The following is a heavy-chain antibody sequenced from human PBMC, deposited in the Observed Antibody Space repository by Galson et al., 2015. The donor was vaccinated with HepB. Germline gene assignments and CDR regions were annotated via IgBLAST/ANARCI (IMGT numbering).Heavy chain of an antibody. Sequence: SVKVSCKASGGTFSSYAISWVRQAPGQGLEWMGWISAYNGNTNYAQKLQGRVTMTTDTSTSTAYMELRSLRTDDTAVYYCARDQNNWNDFDYWGQGTLVTVSS. D-gene: IGHD1-1*01. V-gene: IGHV1-18*01. CDR2: ISAYNGNT. J-gene: IGHJ4*02. CDR1: GGTFSSYA. CDR3: ARDQNNWNDFDY.